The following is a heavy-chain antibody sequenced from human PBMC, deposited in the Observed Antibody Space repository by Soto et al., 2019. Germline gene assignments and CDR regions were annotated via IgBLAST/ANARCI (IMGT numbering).Heavy chain of an antibody. V-gene: IGHV1-69*13. Sequence: ASVKVSCKASGGTFSSYAISWVRQAPGQGLEWMGGIIPIFGTANYAQKFQGRVTITADESTSTAYMELSSLRSEDTAVYYCVREDSIFGVTGGAGFDYWGQVTLVTVSS. CDR3: VREDSIFGVTGGAGFDY. CDR2: IIPIFGTA. CDR1: GGTFSSYA. J-gene: IGHJ4*02. D-gene: IGHD3-3*01.